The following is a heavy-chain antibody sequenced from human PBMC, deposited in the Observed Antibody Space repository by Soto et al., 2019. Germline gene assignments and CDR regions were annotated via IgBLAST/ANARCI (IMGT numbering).Heavy chain of an antibody. CDR2: IFHSGNT. CDR1: SGSIDTTTW. J-gene: IGHJ6*02. D-gene: IGHD2-8*01. Sequence: QVQLQESGPGLVKPSGTLSLTCAVSSGSIDTTTWWSWVRQPPGKGLEWIGEIFHSGNTYYNPSLASRVTISVDTSKNQFSLNLRSVTAADKAVYYCARRTWGMDVWGQGTTVTVSS. CDR3: ARRTWGMDV. V-gene: IGHV4-4*02.